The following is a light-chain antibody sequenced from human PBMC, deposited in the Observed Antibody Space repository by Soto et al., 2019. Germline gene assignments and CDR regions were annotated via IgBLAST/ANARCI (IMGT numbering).Light chain of an antibody. CDR3: LQDYNFPRT. J-gene: IGKJ1*01. CDR2: AAS. CDR1: QGIRNE. Sequence: AIPMTQSPSSLSASVGDRVTITCRASQGIRNELGWYQQKPGKAPKLLIYAASSFQSGVPSRFSGSGSGTDFTLTISSLQPEDFATYYCLQDYNFPRTFGPGTKVQIK. V-gene: IGKV1-6*01.